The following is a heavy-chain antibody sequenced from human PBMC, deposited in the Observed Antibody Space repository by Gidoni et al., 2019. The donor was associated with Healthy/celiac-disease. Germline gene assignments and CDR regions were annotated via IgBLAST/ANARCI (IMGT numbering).Heavy chain of an antibody. D-gene: IGHD1-26*01. Sequence: QVQLVESGVGVVQPGRSLRLSCAASGFTFSRYGRHWVSQAPGKGLEWVEVIWYDGSNKDDADTGKGRFTITRDNSKNTLYVQMNRPRAEDTAVYYCARDRGGALYGAFDIWGQGTMVTVSS. CDR2: IWYDGSNK. CDR3: ARDRGGALYGAFDI. CDR1: GFTFSRYG. V-gene: IGHV3-33*01. J-gene: IGHJ3*02.